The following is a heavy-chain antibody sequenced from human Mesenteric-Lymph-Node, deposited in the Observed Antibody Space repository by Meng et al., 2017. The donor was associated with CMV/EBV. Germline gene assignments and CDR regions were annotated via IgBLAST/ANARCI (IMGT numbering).Heavy chain of an antibody. CDR2: IKQDGSVQ. D-gene: IGHD4-23*01. Sequence: GESLKISCAASGFTLGSYWMNWVRQAPGKGLEWVANIKQDGSVQHYLDSVKGRFTISRDSAKNSLYLQMNSLRAEDTAVYYCASLVYGGNFGGDYWGQGTLVTVSS. CDR3: ASLVYGGNFGGDY. V-gene: IGHV3-7*01. CDR1: GFTLGSYW. J-gene: IGHJ4*02.